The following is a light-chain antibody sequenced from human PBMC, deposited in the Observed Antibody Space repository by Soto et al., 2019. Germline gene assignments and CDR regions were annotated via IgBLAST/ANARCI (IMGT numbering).Light chain of an antibody. Sequence: EIVLTQSPATLSLSPGERATLSCRASQNVYSYLAWYQQKPGQAPRLLIYDASNRATGIPARFSGGGSGTDFTLTISSLEPEDFAVYYCQQRSNWPTWTFGQGTKVDIK. CDR2: DAS. J-gene: IGKJ1*01. CDR3: QQRSNWPTWT. V-gene: IGKV3-11*01. CDR1: QNVYSY.